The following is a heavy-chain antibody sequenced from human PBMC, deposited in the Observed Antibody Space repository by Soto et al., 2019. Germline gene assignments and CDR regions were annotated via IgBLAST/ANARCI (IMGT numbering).Heavy chain of an antibody. CDR2: IKQDGSEK. CDR1: GFTFSSYW. D-gene: IGHD5-18*01. J-gene: IGHJ6*02. V-gene: IGHV3-7*01. CDR3: AGGYTYGQLRYYGMDV. Sequence: SLRLSCAASGFTFSSYWMSWVRQAPGKGLEWVANIKQDGSEKYYVDSVKGRFTISRDNAKNSLYLQMNSLRAEDTAVYYCAGGYTYGQLRYYGMDVWGQGTTVTVSS.